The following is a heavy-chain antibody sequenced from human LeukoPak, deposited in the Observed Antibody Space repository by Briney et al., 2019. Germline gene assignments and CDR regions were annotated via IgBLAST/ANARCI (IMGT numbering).Heavy chain of an antibody. CDR2: IYYSGST. CDR3: ARVGTAYYYYYMDV. V-gene: IGHV4-39*01. J-gene: IGHJ6*03. Sequence: SETLSLTCTVSGGSISSSSYYWGWIRQPPGKGLEWIGSIYYSGSTYYNPSLKSRVTISVDTSKNQFSLKLSSVTAAGTAVYYCARVGTAYYYYYMDVWGKGTTVTVSS. CDR1: GGSISSSSYY. D-gene: IGHD1-1*01.